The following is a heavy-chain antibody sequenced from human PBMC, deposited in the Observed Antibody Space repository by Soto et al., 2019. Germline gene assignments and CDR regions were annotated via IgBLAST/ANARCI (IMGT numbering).Heavy chain of an antibody. CDR3: ARTMIVVARGYYYGMDV. D-gene: IGHD3-22*01. CDR2: ISSSSSYI. CDR1: GFTFSSYS. Sequence: SLRLSCAASGFTFSSYSMNWVRQAPGKGLEWVSSISSSSSYIYYADSVKGRFTISRDNAKNSLYLQMNSLRAEDTAAYYCARTMIVVARGYYYGMDVWGQGTTVTVSS. J-gene: IGHJ6*02. V-gene: IGHV3-21*01.